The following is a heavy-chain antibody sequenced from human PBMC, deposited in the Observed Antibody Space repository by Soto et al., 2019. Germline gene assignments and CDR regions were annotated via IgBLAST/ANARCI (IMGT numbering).Heavy chain of an antibody. V-gene: IGHV4-34*01. D-gene: IGHD4-4*01. J-gene: IGHJ6*03. CDR1: GGSFSGYY. CDR2: INHSGST. CDR3: ARYYSKQPPLNYYYYYYMDV. Sequence: SETLSLTCAVYGGSFSGYYWSWIRQPPGKGLEWIGEINHSGSTNYNPSLKSRVTISVDTSKNQFSLKLSSVTAADTAVYYCARYYSKQPPLNYYYYYYMDVWGKGTTVTVSS.